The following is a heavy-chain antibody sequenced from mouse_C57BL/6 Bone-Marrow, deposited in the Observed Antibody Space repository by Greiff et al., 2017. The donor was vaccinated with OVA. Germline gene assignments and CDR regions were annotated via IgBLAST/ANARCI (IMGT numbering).Heavy chain of an antibody. D-gene: IGHD1-1*01. CDR1: GYTFTSYW. V-gene: IGHV1-55*01. CDR3: GSHYYGSSYGYFDV. Sequence: VQLQQPGAELVKPGASVKMSCKASGYTFTSYWITWVKQRPGQGLEWIGDIYPGSGSTNYNEKFKSKATLTVDTSSSTAYMQLSSLTSEDSAVYYCGSHYYGSSYGYFDVWGTGTTVTVSS. J-gene: IGHJ1*03. CDR2: IYPGSGST.